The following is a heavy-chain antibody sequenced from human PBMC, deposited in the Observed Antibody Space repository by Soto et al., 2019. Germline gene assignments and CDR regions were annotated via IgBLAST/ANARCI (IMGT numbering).Heavy chain of an antibody. CDR3: ARGSTDYSPYFDY. V-gene: IGHV4-34*01. D-gene: IGHD3-22*01. CDR2: INYSGTT. CDR1: GGSFSGHF. Sequence: SETLSLTCAVYGGSFSGHFCSWVRQPPGKGLEWIGEINYSGTTNYNPSLESRVTVSVDTSKNQFSLRLISVTAADTAVYYCARGSTDYSPYFDYWGQGTLVTVSS. J-gene: IGHJ4*02.